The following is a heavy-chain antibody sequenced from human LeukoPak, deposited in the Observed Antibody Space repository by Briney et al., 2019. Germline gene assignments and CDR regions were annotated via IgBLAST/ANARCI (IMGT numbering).Heavy chain of an antibody. J-gene: IGHJ4*02. CDR3: ARDLLNTAMVGFDS. CDR1: GLSFSSYT. Sequence: GGSLRLSCAASGLSFSSYTMNWVRQAPGKGLEWVSSISGSSIYIYYADSVKGRFTISRDNAKNSLYLQLNSLRAEDTSVYYCARDLLNTAMVGFDSWGQGTLVTVSS. V-gene: IGHV3-21*04. CDR2: ISGSSIYI. D-gene: IGHD5-18*01.